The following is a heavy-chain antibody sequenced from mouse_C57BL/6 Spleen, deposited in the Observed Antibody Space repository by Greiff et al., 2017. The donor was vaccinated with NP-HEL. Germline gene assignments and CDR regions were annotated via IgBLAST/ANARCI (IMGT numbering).Heavy chain of an antibody. V-gene: IGHV5-17*01. D-gene: IGHD2-3*01. CDR1: GFTFSDYG. J-gene: IGHJ4*01. CDR3: ARRDDGYLLYAMDY. Sequence: EVQVVESGGGLVKPGGSLKLSCAASGFTFSDYGMHWVRQAPEKGLEWVAYISSGSSTIYYADTVKGRFTISRDSAKNTLFLQMTSLRSEDTAMYYCARRDDGYLLYAMDYWGQGTSVTVSS. CDR2: ISSGSSTI.